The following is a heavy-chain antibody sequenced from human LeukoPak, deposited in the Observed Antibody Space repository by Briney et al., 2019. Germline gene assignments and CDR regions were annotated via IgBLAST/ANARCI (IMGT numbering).Heavy chain of an antibody. D-gene: IGHD4-23*01. J-gene: IGHJ4*02. Sequence: GGSLRLSCAASGFTFTTYVMHWVRQAPGKGLEWVAVISYDGSNEYYADSVKGRFTISRDNSKNTLYLQMNSLRAEDTAVYYCAERGGNSKWGQGTLVTVSS. V-gene: IGHV3-30-3*01. CDR1: GFTFTTYV. CDR3: AERGGNSK. CDR2: ISYDGSNE.